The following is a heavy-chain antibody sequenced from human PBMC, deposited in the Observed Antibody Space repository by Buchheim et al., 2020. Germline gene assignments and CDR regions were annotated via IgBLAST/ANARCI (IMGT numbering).Heavy chain of an antibody. J-gene: IGHJ5*02. CDR1: GGSISSGGYY. V-gene: IGHV4-31*03. D-gene: IGHD2-2*02. Sequence: QVQLQESGPGLVKPSQTLSLTCTVSGGSISSGGYYWSWIRQHPGKGLEWIGYIYYSGSTYYNPSLKSRVTISVDTSKNQFSLKLSSVTAADTAVYYCARGAELRVDVVVPAAIPVSAGVNWFDPWGQGTL. CDR2: IYYSGST. CDR3: ARGAELRVDVVVPAAIPVSAGVNWFDP.